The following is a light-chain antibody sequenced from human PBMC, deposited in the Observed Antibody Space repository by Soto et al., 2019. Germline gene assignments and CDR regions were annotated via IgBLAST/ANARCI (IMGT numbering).Light chain of an antibody. CDR2: DVS. J-gene: IGLJ1*01. V-gene: IGLV2-11*01. CDR3: CSYAGSNSYV. Sequence: QSALTQPHSVSGSPGQSVAISCTGTSSDVGGYNYVSWYQQHPGKAPKLMIYDVSKRPSGVPDRFSGSKSGNTASLTISGLQAEDEADYYCCSYAGSNSYVLGTGTKLTVL. CDR1: SSDVGGYNY.